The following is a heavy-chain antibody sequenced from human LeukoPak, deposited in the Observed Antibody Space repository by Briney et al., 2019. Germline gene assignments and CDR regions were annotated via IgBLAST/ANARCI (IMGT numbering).Heavy chain of an antibody. CDR1: GGSFSGYY. V-gene: IGHV4-34*01. CDR2: INHSGST. Sequence: SETLSLTCAVYGGSFSGYYWSWIRQPPGKGLEWIGEINHSGSTNYNPSLKSRVTISVDTSKDQFSLKLSSVTAADTAVYYCAGGPVRGYSYGPNDYWGQGTLVTVSS. CDR3: AGGPVRGYSYGPNDY. J-gene: IGHJ4*02. D-gene: IGHD5-18*01.